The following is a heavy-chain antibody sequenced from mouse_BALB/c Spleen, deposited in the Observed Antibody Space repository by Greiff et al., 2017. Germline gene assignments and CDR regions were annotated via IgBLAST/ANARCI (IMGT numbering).Heavy chain of an antibody. V-gene: IGHV2-9*02. D-gene: IGHD1-1*01. CDR3: ARGYYGYFDY. CDR1: GFSLTSYG. CDR2: IWAGGST. J-gene: IGHJ2*01. Sequence: VKLMESGPGLVAPSQSLSITCTVSGFSLTSYGVHWVRQPPGKGLEWLGVIWAGGSTNYNSALMSRLSISKDNSKSQVFLKMNSLQTDDTAMYYCARGYYGYFDYWGQGTTLTVSS.